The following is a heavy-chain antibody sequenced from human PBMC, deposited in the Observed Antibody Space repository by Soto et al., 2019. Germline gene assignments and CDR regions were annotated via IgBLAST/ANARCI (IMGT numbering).Heavy chain of an antibody. CDR1: GYTFTGYY. V-gene: IGHV1-2*02. Sequence: ASVKVSCKASGYTFTGYYMHWVRQAPGQGLEWMGWINPNSGGTNYAQKFQGRVTMTRDTSISTAYMELSRLRSDDTAVYYCARARWEPPSYYYYGMDVWGQGTTVTVSS. D-gene: IGHD1-26*01. CDR2: INPNSGGT. J-gene: IGHJ6*02. CDR3: ARARWEPPSYYYYGMDV.